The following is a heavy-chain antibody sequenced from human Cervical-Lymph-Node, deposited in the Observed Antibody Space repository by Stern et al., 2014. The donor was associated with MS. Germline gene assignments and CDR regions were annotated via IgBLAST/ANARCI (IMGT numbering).Heavy chain of an antibody. CDR2: INTNTGNS. Sequence: QVQLVQSGSELKEPGASVKVSCKASGYTLTNYPMNWVRQAPGQGLEWMGWINTNTGNSTYAQGFTGRFVFSLGTSVSTAYLHISSLKAEDTAVYYCARDFVDTAMITRSDYLDSWGQGTLVTVSS. V-gene: IGHV7-4-1*02. D-gene: IGHD5-18*01. CDR3: ARDFVDTAMITRSDYLDS. CDR1: GYTLTNYP. J-gene: IGHJ4*02.